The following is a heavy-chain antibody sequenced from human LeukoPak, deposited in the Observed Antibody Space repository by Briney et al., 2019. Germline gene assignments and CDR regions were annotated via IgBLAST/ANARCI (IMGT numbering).Heavy chain of an antibody. CDR3: AKDLEGYCSSSCYAGMEF. D-gene: IGHD2-2*01. Sequence: GGSLRLSCAASGFRFSNYAVNWVRQAPGKGLEWVSYITVRSTATHYADSVKGRFTISRDDSKKTLYLQMNSLRAEDSAVYYCAKDLEGYCSSSCYAGMEFWGQGTLVTVSS. J-gene: IGHJ4*02. CDR2: ITVRSTAT. V-gene: IGHV3-23*01. CDR1: GFRFSNYA.